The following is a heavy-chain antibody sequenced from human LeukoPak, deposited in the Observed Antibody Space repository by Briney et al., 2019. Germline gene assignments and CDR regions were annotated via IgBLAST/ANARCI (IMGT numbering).Heavy chain of an antibody. J-gene: IGHJ5*02. Sequence: SETLSLTCTVSGGAISRWCWSWLRQPAGKGLEWIGRFCTTGSTDYSPSLKSRVTMSVDTSKSQFSLKVTSVTAADTAVYFCARDGRLYSSGQVVWFDPWGQGTLVTVSS. CDR2: FCTTGST. V-gene: IGHV4-4*07. CDR3: ARDGRLYSSGQVVWFDP. CDR1: GGAISRWC. D-gene: IGHD6-19*01.